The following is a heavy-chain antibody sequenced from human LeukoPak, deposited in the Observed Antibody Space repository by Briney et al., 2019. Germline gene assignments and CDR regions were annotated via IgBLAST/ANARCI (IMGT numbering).Heavy chain of an antibody. CDR1: GGSISSYY. CDR3: AREGGMIVVD. V-gene: IGHV4-59*01. Sequence: SETLSLTCTVSGGSISSYYWSWIRQSPGKGLEWIGYIYYSGSTNYNPSLKSRVTISVDTSKNQFSLKLSSVTAADTAVYYCAREGGMIVVDWGQGTLVTVSP. D-gene: IGHD3-22*01. J-gene: IGHJ4*02. CDR2: IYYSGST.